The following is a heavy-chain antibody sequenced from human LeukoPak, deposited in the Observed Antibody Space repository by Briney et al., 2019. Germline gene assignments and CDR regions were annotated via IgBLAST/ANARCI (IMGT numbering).Heavy chain of an antibody. CDR3: ARGPSGVGQEYYFDY. V-gene: IGHV3-21*01. CDR2: ISSSSSYI. CDR1: GFTFSSYS. D-gene: IGHD7-27*01. Sequence: PGGSLRLSCAASGFTFSSYSMNWVRQAPGKGLEWVSSISSSSSYIYYADSVKGRFTISRDNTKNSLYLQMNSLGAEDTAVYYCARGPSGVGQEYYFDYWGQGTLVTVSS. J-gene: IGHJ4*02.